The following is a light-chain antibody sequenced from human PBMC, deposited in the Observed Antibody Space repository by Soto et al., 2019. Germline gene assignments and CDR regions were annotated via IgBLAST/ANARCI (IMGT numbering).Light chain of an antibody. CDR3: SSFTSNRIYV. Sequence: QSALTQPTSVSGSPGQSITISCTGNHNDIGTYDYVSWYQQHPGRAPRLLIHGVTTRPSGISGRFSASKSGLTASLTFSGLQPEDEADYYCSSFTSNRIYVFGPGTKVTVL. J-gene: IGLJ1*01. V-gene: IGLV2-14*03. CDR2: GVT. CDR1: HNDIGTYDY.